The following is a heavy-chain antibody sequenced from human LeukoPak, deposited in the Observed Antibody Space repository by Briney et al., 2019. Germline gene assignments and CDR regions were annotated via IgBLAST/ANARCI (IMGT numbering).Heavy chain of an antibody. J-gene: IGHJ4*02. CDR2: IKQDGSEK. CDR1: GFTFSSYG. Sequence: GGSLRLSCAASGFTFSSYGMHWVRQAPGKGLEWVANIKQDGSEKYYVDSVKGRFTISRDNPKNSLYLQMNSLRAEDTAVYYCARSIYSAYFDYWGQGTLVTVSS. CDR3: ARSIYSAYFDY. D-gene: IGHD1-26*01. V-gene: IGHV3-7*01.